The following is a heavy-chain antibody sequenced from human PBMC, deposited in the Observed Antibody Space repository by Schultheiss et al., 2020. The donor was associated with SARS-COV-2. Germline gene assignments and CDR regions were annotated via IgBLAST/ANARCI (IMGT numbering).Heavy chain of an antibody. V-gene: IGHV1-69*13. CDR1: GYTFTSYG. Sequence: SVKVSCKASGYTFTSYGISWVRQAPGQGLEWMGGIIPIFGTANYAQKFQGRVTITADESTSTAYMELSSLRSEDTAVYYCARSPPEHYYDSSGYYITPFDYWGQGTLVTVSS. J-gene: IGHJ4*02. CDR3: ARSPPEHYYDSSGYYITPFDY. D-gene: IGHD3-22*01. CDR2: IIPIFGTA.